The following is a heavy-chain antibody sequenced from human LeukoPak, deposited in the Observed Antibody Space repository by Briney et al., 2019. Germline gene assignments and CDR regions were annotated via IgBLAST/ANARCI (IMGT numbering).Heavy chain of an antibody. CDR3: ARFAIFGVVINI. CDR1: GGSISSGSYY. CDR2: IYHSGST. D-gene: IGHD3-3*01. V-gene: IGHV4-39*07. J-gene: IGHJ4*02. Sequence: PSQTLSLTCTVSGGSISSGSYYWGWIRQPPGKGLEWIGSIYHSGSTYYNPSLKSRVTISVDTSKNQFSLKLSSVTAADTAVYYCARFAIFGVVINIWGQGTLVTVSS.